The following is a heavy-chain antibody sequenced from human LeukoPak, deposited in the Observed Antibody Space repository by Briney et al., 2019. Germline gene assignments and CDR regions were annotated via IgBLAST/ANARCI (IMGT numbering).Heavy chain of an antibody. D-gene: IGHD2-21*02. J-gene: IGHJ6*02. CDR1: GYTFTSYD. Sequence: ASVKVSCKASGYTFTSYDINWVRQATGQGLEWMGWMNPNSGNTGYAQKFQGRVTMTRNTSISTAYMELSSLRSEDTAVYYCARDLSVTAYYYYYYGMDVWGQGTTVTVSS. CDR3: ARDLSVTAYYYYYYGMDV. V-gene: IGHV1-8*01. CDR2: MNPNSGNT.